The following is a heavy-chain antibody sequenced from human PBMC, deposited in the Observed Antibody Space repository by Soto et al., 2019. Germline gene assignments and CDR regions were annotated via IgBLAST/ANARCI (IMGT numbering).Heavy chain of an antibody. CDR3: ARVNSSSWYYYYYYMDF. Sequence: ASVKVSCKASGYTFTSYDINWVRQATGQGLEWMGWMNPNSGNTGYAQKFQGRVTMTRNTSISTAYMELSSLRSEDTAVYYCARVNSSSWYYYYYYMDFWGKGTTVTVSS. D-gene: IGHD6-13*01. CDR1: GYTFTSYD. CDR2: MNPNSGNT. V-gene: IGHV1-8*01. J-gene: IGHJ6*03.